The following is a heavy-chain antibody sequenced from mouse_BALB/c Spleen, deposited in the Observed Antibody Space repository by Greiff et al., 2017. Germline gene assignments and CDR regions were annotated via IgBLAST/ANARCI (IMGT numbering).Heavy chain of an antibody. J-gene: IGHJ2*01. CDR1: GFPFSSYG. D-gene: IGHD1-1*01. V-gene: IGHV5-6*01. Sequence: EVQVVESGGDLVKPGGSLKLSCAASGFPFSSYGMSWVRQTPDKRLEWVATISSGGSYTYYPDSVKGRFTISRDNAKNTLYLQMSSLKSEDTAIYYCARQGTTVVGFDYWGQGTTLTVSS. CDR3: ARQGTTVVGFDY. CDR2: ISSGGSYT.